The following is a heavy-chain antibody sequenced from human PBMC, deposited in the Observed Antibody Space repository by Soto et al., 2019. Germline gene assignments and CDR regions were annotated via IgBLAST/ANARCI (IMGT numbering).Heavy chain of an antibody. D-gene: IGHD5-12*01. CDR2: ISGSSTYI. J-gene: IGHJ4*02. V-gene: IGHV3-21*01. Sequence: EVQLVESGGGLVKPRGSLRLSCAASGFIFSRYTMNWVRQAPGKGLEWVSSISGSSTYIYYADSVKGRFTISRGNSLYLQMSSLRAEDTAVYYCVRGWLRDPWMYWGQGTLVTVSS. CDR3: VRGWLRDPWMY. CDR1: GFIFSRYT.